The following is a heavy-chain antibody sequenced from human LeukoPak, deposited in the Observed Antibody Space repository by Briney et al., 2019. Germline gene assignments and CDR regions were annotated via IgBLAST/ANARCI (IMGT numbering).Heavy chain of an antibody. D-gene: IGHD2-15*01. J-gene: IGHJ4*02. V-gene: IGHV3-23*01. CDR3: AKADIVVVVAAPTDH. CDR1: GFTFSSYW. Sequence: PGGSLRLSCAASGFTFSSYWMSWVRQAPGKGLEWVSAISGSGGSTYYADSVKGRFTISRDNSKNTLYLQMNSLRAEDTAVYYCAKADIVVVVAAPTDHWGQGTLVTVSS. CDR2: ISGSGGST.